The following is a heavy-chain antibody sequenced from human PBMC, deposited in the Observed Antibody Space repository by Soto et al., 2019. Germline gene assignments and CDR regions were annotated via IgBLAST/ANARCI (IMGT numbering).Heavy chain of an antibody. D-gene: IGHD2-15*01. J-gene: IGHJ3*02. V-gene: IGHV3-21*01. CDR2: ISSSSSYI. CDR1: GFTFSSYS. Sequence: EVQLVESGGGLVKPGGSLRLSCAASGFTFSSYSMNWVRQAPGKGLEWVSSISSSSSYIYYADSVKGRFTISRDNAKNSLYLPMDRLEGEDTGVYYCAREGDNVVVVAATLGAFYNWGQGTMVTVSS. CDR3: AREGDNVVVVAATLGAFYN.